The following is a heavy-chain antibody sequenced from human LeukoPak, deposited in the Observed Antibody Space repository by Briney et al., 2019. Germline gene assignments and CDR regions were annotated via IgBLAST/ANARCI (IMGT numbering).Heavy chain of an antibody. J-gene: IGHJ4*02. Sequence: ASVTVSCKASGYSFTSYGICWVRLAPGPGLEWMGWISAYNGDTTYAQKLQGRVTMTTDTSTSTACMELRSLRSDDTAVYYCARDREYSSSSDYWGQGTLVTVSS. D-gene: IGHD6-6*01. CDR2: ISAYNGDT. CDR3: ARDREYSSSSDY. V-gene: IGHV1-18*01. CDR1: GYSFTSYG.